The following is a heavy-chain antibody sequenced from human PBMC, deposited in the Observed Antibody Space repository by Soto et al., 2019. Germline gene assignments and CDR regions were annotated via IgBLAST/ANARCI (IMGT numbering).Heavy chain of an antibody. CDR3: VPANGHSGY. CDR1: GGTFSSYT. Sequence: QVQLVQSGAEVKKPGSSVKVSCKASGGTFSSYTISWVRQAPGQGLEWMGRIIPILGIANYAQKIQGRVKMSAVKSTSTAYMELSSLRTPYTAVYSCVPANGHSGYWGQGTLVTVSS. D-gene: IGHD5-12*01. V-gene: IGHV1-69*02. J-gene: IGHJ4*02. CDR2: IIPILGIA.